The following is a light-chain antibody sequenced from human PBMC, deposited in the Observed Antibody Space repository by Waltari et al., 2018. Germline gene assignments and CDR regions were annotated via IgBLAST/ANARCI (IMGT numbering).Light chain of an antibody. V-gene: IGKV1-12*01. CDR2: GAT. J-gene: IGKJ4*01. Sequence: IRITQSPSSLSASTGDRVTITCRASQGIRNWLAWYQQTPGKAPKLLIFGATTLQSGVPSRFSGSGSGTDFTLTISSLQPEDFATYYCQQANTFPLTFGGGTKVEIK. CDR3: QQANTFPLT. CDR1: QGIRNW.